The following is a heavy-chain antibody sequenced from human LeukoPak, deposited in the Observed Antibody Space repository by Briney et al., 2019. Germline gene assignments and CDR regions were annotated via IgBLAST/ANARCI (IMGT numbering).Heavy chain of an antibody. CDR2: IYYSGST. D-gene: IGHD3-10*01. Sequence: SETLSLTCTVSSGSISSYYWSWIRQPPGKGLEWIGYIYYSGSTNYNPSLKSRVTISVDTSKNQFSLKLSSVTAADTAVYYCARVGLGITMVRGEHFDYWGQGTLVTVSS. CDR1: SGSISSYY. J-gene: IGHJ4*02. V-gene: IGHV4-59*01. CDR3: ARVGLGITMVRGEHFDY.